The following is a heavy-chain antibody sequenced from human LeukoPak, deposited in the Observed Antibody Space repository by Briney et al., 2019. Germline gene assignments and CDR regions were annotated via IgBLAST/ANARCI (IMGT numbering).Heavy chain of an antibody. Sequence: GGSLRLSCAASGFTFSSYGMSWVRQAPGKGLEWVSVISGSGGNTDYADSVKGRFTISRDNSKNTLYLQMNSLRAEDTAVYYCAKDLGYGYVWGEGNFYDYWGQGTLVTVSS. CDR3: AKDLGYGYVWGEGNFYDY. D-gene: IGHD3-16*01. J-gene: IGHJ4*02. V-gene: IGHV3-23*01. CDR2: ISGSGGNT. CDR1: GFTFSSYG.